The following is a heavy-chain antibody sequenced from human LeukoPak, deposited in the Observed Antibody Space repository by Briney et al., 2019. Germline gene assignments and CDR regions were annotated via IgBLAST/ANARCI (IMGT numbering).Heavy chain of an antibody. CDR2: INPSGGGT. J-gene: IGHJ6*03. CDR1: GYTFTSYY. Sequence: ASVKVSCKASGYTFTSYYMHWVRQAPGQGLEWMGLINPSGGGTIYAQKFQGRVAMTRDMSTSTVYMELSSLRSEDTAVYYCARAMAGYYMDVWGKGTTVTISS. CDR3: ARAMAGYYMDV. V-gene: IGHV1-46*01. D-gene: IGHD3-10*01.